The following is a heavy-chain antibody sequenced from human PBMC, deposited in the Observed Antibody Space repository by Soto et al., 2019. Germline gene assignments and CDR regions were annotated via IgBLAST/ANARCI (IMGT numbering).Heavy chain of an antibody. CDR3: ARALDY. CDR2: IYHSVST. CDR1: GGSISSGGYS. Sequence: QLQLLESGSGLVKPSQTLSLTCAVSGGSISSGGYSWGWIRQPPGKGLEWIGYIYHSVSTYYNPSLNSRVTIPVDRSKNQFSLRLSAVTASATAVYYCARALDYWGQGTLVTVSS. J-gene: IGHJ4*02. V-gene: IGHV4-30-2*01.